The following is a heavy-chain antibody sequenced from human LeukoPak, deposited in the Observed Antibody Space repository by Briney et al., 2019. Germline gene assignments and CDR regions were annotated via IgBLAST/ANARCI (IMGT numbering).Heavy chain of an antibody. CDR2: IYTSENT. J-gene: IGHJ3*02. D-gene: IGHD3-10*01. CDR3: ASRTKLGPGEDAFDI. V-gene: IGHV4-4*07. Sequence: SETLSLTCTVSGDSISSYYWSWIRQPAGKGLEWIGRIYTSENTNYNPSLKSRVTMSVDRSKNQFSLKLSSVTAADTAVYYCASRTKLGPGEDAFDIWGQGTMVTVSS. CDR1: GDSISSYY.